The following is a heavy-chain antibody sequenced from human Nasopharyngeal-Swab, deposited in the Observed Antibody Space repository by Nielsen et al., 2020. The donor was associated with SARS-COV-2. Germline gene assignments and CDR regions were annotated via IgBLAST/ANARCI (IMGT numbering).Heavy chain of an antibody. V-gene: IGHV4-34*01. CDR3: ARGSYIVVVPAAIGFDP. CDR2: INHSGST. CDR1: GGSFSGYY. J-gene: IGHJ5*02. Sequence: SETLSLTCAVYGGSFSGYYWSWIRQPPGKGLEWIGEINHSGSTNYNPSLKIRVTISVDTSKNQFSLKLSSVTAADTAVYYCARGSYIVVVPAAIGFDPWGQGTLVTVSS. D-gene: IGHD2-2*02.